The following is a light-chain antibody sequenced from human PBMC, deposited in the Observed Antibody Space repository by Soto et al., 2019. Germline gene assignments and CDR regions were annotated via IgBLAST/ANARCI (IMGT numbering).Light chain of an antibody. J-gene: IGKJ5*01. CDR3: QQRSNWPIT. Sequence: PGGRATLSCRASQSVSSNYFAWYQQKPGQAPRLLIYGISIRATGIPDRFSGSGSGTDFTLTISSLEPEDFAVYYCQQRSNWPITFGQGTRLEIK. CDR1: QSVSSNY. CDR2: GIS. V-gene: IGKV3D-20*02.